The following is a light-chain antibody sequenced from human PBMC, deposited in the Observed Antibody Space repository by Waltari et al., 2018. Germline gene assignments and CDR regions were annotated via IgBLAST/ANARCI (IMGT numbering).Light chain of an antibody. CDR2: NVN. CDR1: SNDVGGYNY. J-gene: IGLJ3*02. Sequence: QPALTQPASVSGSPGQSITISCTGTSNDVGGYNYVSWYQQYRGKAPTLMIYNVNKRPSGVSIRSAASKHGNTASLSSAGLQATDEAHYHCSSYTASSTWVFGRGTKVTVL. V-gene: IGLV2-14*03. CDR3: SSYTASSTWV.